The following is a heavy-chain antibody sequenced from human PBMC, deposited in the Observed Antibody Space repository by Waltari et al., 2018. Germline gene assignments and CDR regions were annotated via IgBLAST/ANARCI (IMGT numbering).Heavy chain of an antibody. J-gene: IGHJ4*02. CDR3: ARGLTGGNFDY. V-gene: IGHV1-69*10. CDR2: VTPILCIA. D-gene: IGHD2-8*02. CDR1: GGTFSSYA. Sequence: QVQLVQSGAEVKKPGSSVKVSCKASGGTFSSYAISWVRQAPGQGLEWMGAVTPILCIATYAQKFQGRVTLPADKSTSTADMGLGSLRSEDTAVYYCARGLTGGNFDYWGQGTLVTVSS.